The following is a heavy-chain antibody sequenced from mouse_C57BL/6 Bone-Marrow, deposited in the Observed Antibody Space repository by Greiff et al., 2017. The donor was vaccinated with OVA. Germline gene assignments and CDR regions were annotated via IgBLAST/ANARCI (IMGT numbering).Heavy chain of an antibody. CDR2: INPYNGDT. CDR1: GYSFTGYF. CDR3: ARGDYDYYGSSLHWYFDV. Sequence: EVHLVESGPELVKPGDSVKISCKASGYSFTGYFMNWVMQSHGKSLEWIGRINPYNGDTFYNQKFKGKATLTVDKSSSTANMELRSLTSEDSAVYYCARGDYDYYGSSLHWYFDVWGKGTTVTVSS. V-gene: IGHV1-20*01. D-gene: IGHD1-1*01. J-gene: IGHJ1*03.